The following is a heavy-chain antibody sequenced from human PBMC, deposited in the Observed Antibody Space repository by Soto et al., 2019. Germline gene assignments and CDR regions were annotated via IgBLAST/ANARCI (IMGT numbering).Heavy chain of an antibody. CDR1: GFTFSSYS. Sequence: GGSLRLSCAASGFTFSSYSMNWVRQAPGKGLEWVSSISSSSSYIYYADSVKGRFTISRDNAKNSLYLQMNSLRAEDTAVYYCERGDTAEAGTCFDPWGQGTLVPVSS. J-gene: IGHJ5*02. CDR3: ERGDTAEAGTCFDP. V-gene: IGHV3-21*01. CDR2: ISSSSSYI. D-gene: IGHD6-13*01.